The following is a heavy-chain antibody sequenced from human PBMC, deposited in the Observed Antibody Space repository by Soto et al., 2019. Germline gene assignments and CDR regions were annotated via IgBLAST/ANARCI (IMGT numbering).Heavy chain of an antibody. CDR3: ATERSHSSSPYFEY. Sequence: QVQLVESGGGVVQPGRSLGLSCAASGFTFSDYALHWVRQAPGKGLEWVAVISYDGSNKYYADSVKGRYTVSRDNSKNRLYLQMNSLRAEDTAVYYCATERSHSSSPYFEYWGQGTLVTVSS. CDR2: ISYDGSNK. CDR1: GFTFSDYA. V-gene: IGHV3-30-3*01. J-gene: IGHJ4*02. D-gene: IGHD6-6*01.